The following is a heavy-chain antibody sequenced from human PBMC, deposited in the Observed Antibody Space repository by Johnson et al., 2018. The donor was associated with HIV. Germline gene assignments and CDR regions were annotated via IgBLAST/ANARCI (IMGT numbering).Heavy chain of an antibody. CDR2: IRYDESDK. J-gene: IGHJ3*02. CDR1: GFTFSSYG. D-gene: IGHD3-3*01. V-gene: IGHV3-30*02. CDR3: TKDGQPYYNFWSASPDVFDI. Sequence: QVQLVEFGGGVVRPGGSLRLSCAASGFTFSSYGMHWVRQAPGKGLEWVAFIRYDESDKYYADSVKGRFTMSRDNSKNTVYLQMNSLRVEDTAVYYCTKDGQPYYNFWSASPDVFDIWGQGTMVSVSS.